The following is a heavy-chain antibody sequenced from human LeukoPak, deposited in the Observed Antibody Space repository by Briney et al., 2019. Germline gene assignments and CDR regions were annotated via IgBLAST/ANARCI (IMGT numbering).Heavy chain of an antibody. CDR3: AREVRHYDILTGFDP. CDR1: GFTFSSYA. Sequence: GGSLRLSCAASGFTFSSYAMHWVRQAPGKGLEWVANIKQDGSEKYYVDSVKGRFTISRDNAKNSLYLQMNSLRAEDTAVYYCAREVRHYDILTGFDPWGQGTLVTVSS. D-gene: IGHD3-9*01. J-gene: IGHJ5*02. CDR2: IKQDGSEK. V-gene: IGHV3-7*01.